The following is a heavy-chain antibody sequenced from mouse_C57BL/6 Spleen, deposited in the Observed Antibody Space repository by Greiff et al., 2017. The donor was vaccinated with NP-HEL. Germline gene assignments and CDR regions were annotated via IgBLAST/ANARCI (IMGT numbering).Heavy chain of an antibody. J-gene: IGHJ3*01. CDR2: IWRGGST. CDR1: GFSLTSYG. V-gene: IGHV2-5*01. CDR3: AKKGDYDGGFAY. D-gene: IGHD2-4*01. Sequence: VQVVESGPGLVQPSQSLSITCTVSGFSLTSYGVHWVRQSPGKGLEWLGVIWRGGSTDYNAAFMSRLSITKDNSKSQVFFKMNSLQADDTAIYYCAKKGDYDGGFAYWGQGTLVTVSA.